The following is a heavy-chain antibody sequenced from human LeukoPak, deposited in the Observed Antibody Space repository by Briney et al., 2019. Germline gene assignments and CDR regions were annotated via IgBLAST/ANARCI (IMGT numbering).Heavy chain of an antibody. Sequence: GGSLRLSCAASGFTFSSYEMNWVRQAPGKGLEWVSYISSSGSTIYYADSVKGRFTISRDNAKNSLYLQMNSLRAEDTAVYYCAREPYSSGLDYWGQGTPVTVSS. CDR3: AREPYSSGLDY. CDR1: GFTFSSYE. CDR2: ISSSGSTI. D-gene: IGHD6-19*01. V-gene: IGHV3-48*03. J-gene: IGHJ4*02.